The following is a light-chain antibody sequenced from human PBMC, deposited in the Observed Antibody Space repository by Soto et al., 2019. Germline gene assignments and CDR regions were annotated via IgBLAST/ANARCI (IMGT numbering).Light chain of an antibody. CDR3: CSFTSSSL. J-gene: IGLJ1*01. Sequence: QSALTQPASVSGSPGQSITISCAGTATDIGGYNYVSWYQHHPGRAPKLIIYGVTNRPSGVSNRFSGSKSGNTASLTISGLQAEDEADYYCCSFTSSSLFGTGTKLIVL. CDR2: GVT. V-gene: IGLV2-14*03. CDR1: ATDIGGYNY.